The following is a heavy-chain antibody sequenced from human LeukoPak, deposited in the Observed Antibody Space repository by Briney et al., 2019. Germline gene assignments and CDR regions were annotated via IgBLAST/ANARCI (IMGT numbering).Heavy chain of an antibody. Sequence: EASVKVSCTASGGTFSSYAISWVRQAPGQGLEWMGGIIPIFGTANYAQKFQGRVTITADESTSTAYMELSSLRSEDTAVYYCARVRGYYYDSSGYYDYWGQGTLVTVSS. CDR1: GGTFSSYA. D-gene: IGHD3-22*01. V-gene: IGHV1-69*13. J-gene: IGHJ4*02. CDR2: IIPIFGTA. CDR3: ARVRGYYYDSSGYYDY.